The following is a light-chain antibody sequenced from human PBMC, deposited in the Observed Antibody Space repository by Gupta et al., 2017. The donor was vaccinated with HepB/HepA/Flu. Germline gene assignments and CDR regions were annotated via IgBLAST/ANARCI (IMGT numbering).Light chain of an antibody. V-gene: IGLV7-46*01. CDR3: LLTFFYTRPGA. Sequence: QAVVTQEPSLTVSPGGTVTLTCGSSTGPVTSGHHTYWFQQRPGQVPRALIYDTTNRHSSTPARFSASLLGDKAALTLSGAQPEDEADYYCLLTFFYTRPGAFGGGTKLTVL. CDR2: DTT. J-gene: IGLJ2*01. CDR1: TGPVTSGHH.